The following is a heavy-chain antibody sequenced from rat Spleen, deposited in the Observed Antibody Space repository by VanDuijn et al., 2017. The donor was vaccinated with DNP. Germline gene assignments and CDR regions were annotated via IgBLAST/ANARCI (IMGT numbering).Heavy chain of an antibody. J-gene: IGHJ3*01. Sequence: EVQLVESGGGPVQPGRSLKLSCVASGFTFNNYWMTWIRQAPGKGVELVAASTPAGGSAYYPDSMNGRITISRDNAKSTLYLQMSSLRSEDTATYYCTRVHYDGTVMSNEGFAYWGQGTLVTVSS. V-gene: IGHV5-31*01. CDR2: STPAGGSA. D-gene: IGHD1-12*02. CDR3: TRVHYDGTVMSNEGFAY. CDR1: GFTFNNYW.